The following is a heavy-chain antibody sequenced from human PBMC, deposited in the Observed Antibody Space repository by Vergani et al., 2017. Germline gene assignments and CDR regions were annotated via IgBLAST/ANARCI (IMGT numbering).Heavy chain of an antibody. D-gene: IGHD3-3*01. CDR2: NYHSGST. CDR1: GGSMSGYY. J-gene: IGHJ3*02. CDR3: AGAPIGSTIFGVVIIRFAFDI. Sequence: QVRLQESGPGLVKPSETLSLTFSVPGGSMSGYYWSLIRQPSGKELDWIGSNYHSGSTYYNPSLKSRVTISVDTSKNQFSLKLSSVTAADTAVYYCAGAPIGSTIFGVVIIRFAFDIWGQGTMVTVSS. V-gene: IGHV4-59*12.